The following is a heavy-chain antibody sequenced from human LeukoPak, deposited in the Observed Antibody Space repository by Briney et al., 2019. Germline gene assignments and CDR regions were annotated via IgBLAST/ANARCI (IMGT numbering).Heavy chain of an antibody. J-gene: IGHJ5*02. CDR3: AREVADYGDYGWFDP. V-gene: IGHV1-18*01. CDR1: GYTFTSYG. CDR2: ISAYNVNT. Sequence: GASVKVSCKASGYTFTSYGISWVRQAPGQGLEWMGWISAYNVNTNYAQKLQGRVTMTTDTSTSTAYMELRSLRSDDTAVYYCAREVADYGDYGWFDPWGQGTLVTVSS. D-gene: IGHD4-17*01.